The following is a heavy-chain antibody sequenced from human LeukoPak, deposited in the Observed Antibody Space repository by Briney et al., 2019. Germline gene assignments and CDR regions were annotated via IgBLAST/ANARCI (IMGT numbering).Heavy chain of an antibody. CDR2: VYYSGST. D-gene: IGHD6-13*01. Sequence: PSETLSLTCTVSGGSISSTTYYWGWIRQPPGKGLEWIGTVYYSGSTYYNPSLKSRVTLSVDTSKNQFSLQLSSVTAADAAVYYCARCFNCLGILVPGIRFDPWGQGTLVTVSS. CDR3: ARCFNCLGILVPGIRFDP. J-gene: IGHJ5*02. V-gene: IGHV4-39*07. CDR1: GGSISSTTYY.